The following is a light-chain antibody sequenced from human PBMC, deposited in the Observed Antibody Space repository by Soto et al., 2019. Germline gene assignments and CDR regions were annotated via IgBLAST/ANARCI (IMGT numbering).Light chain of an antibody. V-gene: IGLV3-1*01. CDR1: KLGDKY. CDR3: QACDNSSYV. CDR2: QDS. Sequence: SYELTQPPSVSVSPGQTATITCSGDKLGDKYACWYQQKPGQSPVLVIFQDSKRPSGIPERFSGSKSGNTATLTISGTQAMDEADYYCQACDNSSYVFGTGTKVTVL. J-gene: IGLJ1*01.